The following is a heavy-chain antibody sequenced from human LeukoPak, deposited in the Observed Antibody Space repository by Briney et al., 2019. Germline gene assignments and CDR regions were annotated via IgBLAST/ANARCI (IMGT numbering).Heavy chain of an antibody. Sequence: GGSLRLSCAASGLTFSDYNMNWVRQSPEKGLEWVSSITSGTTYIYYADSVRGRFTLSRDNAKNSLYLQMNSLRAEDTAVYYCARWPYSSSYYFDYWGQGTLVTVSS. D-gene: IGHD6-6*01. CDR3: ARWPYSSSYYFDY. CDR2: ITSGTTYI. CDR1: GLTFSDYN. J-gene: IGHJ4*02. V-gene: IGHV3-21*01.